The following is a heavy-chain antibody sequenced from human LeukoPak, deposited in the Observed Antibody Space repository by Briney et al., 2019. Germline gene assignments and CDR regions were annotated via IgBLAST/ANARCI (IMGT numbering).Heavy chain of an antibody. CDR1: GFTVSSNY. V-gene: IGHV3-23*01. J-gene: IGHJ6*03. D-gene: IGHD3-3*01. CDR2: ISGSGGST. Sequence: GGSLRLSCAASGFTVSSNYMSWVRQAPGKGLEWVSAISGSGGSTYYADSVKGRFTISRDNSKNTLYLQMNSLRAEDTAVYYCAKTSLSDPSGHYYYMDVWGKGTTVTISS. CDR3: AKTSLSDPSGHYYYMDV.